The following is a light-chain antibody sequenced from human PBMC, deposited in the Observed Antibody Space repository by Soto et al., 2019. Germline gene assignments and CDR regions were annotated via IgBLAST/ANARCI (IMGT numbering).Light chain of an antibody. CDR3: QQYHSSRWT. CDR2: GAS. V-gene: IGKV3-20*01. Sequence: EIVLTQSPGTLSLSPGERATLSCRASQSVSSSYLGWYQQKPGQAPRLLIYGASSRATGIPDRFSGSGSGTDFTLTISRLEPEDFAVYYCQQYHSSRWTFGQGTQGEIK. J-gene: IGKJ1*01. CDR1: QSVSSSY.